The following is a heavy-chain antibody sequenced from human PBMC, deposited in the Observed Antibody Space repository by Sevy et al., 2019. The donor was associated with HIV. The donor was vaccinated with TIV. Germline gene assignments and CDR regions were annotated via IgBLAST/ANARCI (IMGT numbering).Heavy chain of an antibody. CDR2: ITSSSNTI. CDR3: ARDRGRGEVALDL. Sequence: GASLRLSCAASGFRFRDYRMNWVRQAPGKGLEWVSYITSSSNTINYADSVKGRFTISRDNGRNSLYLQINSLRHEDTAVYYCARDRGRGEVALDLWGQGTLVTVSS. V-gene: IGHV3-48*02. J-gene: IGHJ5*02. CDR1: GFRFRDYR. D-gene: IGHD3-10*01.